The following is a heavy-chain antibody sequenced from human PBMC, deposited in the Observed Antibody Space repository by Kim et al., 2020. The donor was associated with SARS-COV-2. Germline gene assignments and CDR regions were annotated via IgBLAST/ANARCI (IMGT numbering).Heavy chain of an antibody. J-gene: IGHJ4*02. CDR2: ISYDGSNK. CDR1: GFTFSSYA. CDR3: ARDRTMVRGVIEGYFDY. D-gene: IGHD3-10*01. V-gene: IGHV3-30*04. Sequence: GGSLRLSCAASGFTFSSYAMHWVRQAPGKGLEWVAVISYDGSNKYYADSVKGRFTISRDNSKNTLYLQMNSLRAEDTAVYYCARDRTMVRGVIEGYFDYWGQGTLVTVSS.